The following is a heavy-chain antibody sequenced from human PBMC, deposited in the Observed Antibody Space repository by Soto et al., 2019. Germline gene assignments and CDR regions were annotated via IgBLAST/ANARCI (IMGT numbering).Heavy chain of an antibody. CDR3: AKDLYGGFTY. Sequence: EVRLLESGGGLVQPGGSLRLSCAASGFTFSVYAMSWVRQAPGKGLEWVSGISGSGDSTHYADSVKGRFTVSRDNSKSMLYLQTNILRAEDTAISYCAKDLYGGFTYWGQGTLVTVSS. V-gene: IGHV3-23*01. CDR1: GFTFSVYA. CDR2: ISGSGDST. D-gene: IGHD3-10*01. J-gene: IGHJ4*02.